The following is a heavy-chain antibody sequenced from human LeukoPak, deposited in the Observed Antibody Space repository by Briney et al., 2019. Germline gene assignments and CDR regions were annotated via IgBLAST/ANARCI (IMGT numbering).Heavy chain of an antibody. D-gene: IGHD1-1*01. CDR1: GGTFSSYA. CDR3: ARDSPQQVARRGEDYYYYMDV. V-gene: IGHV1-69*13. J-gene: IGHJ6*03. Sequence: SSVKVSSKASGGTFSSYAISWVRQAPGQGLEWMEGIIPIFGTANYAQEFQGRVTITADESTSTAYMELSSLRSEDKAVYYCARDSPQQVARRGEDYYYYMDVWGKGTTVTVSS. CDR2: IIPIFGTA.